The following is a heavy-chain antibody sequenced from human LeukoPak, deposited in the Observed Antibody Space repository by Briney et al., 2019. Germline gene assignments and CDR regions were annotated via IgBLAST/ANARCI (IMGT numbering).Heavy chain of an antibody. J-gene: IGHJ4*02. V-gene: IGHV1-2*02. CDR3: ARKYYGSGSYMGPIDY. CDR2: INPNSGGT. CDR1: GYTFTGYY. Sequence: ASVKVSCKASGYTFTGYYMHWVRQAPGQGLEWMGWINPNSGGTNYAQKFQGRVTMTRDTSISTAYMELSRLRSDDTAVYYCARKYYGSGSYMGPIDYWGQGTLVTVSS. D-gene: IGHD3-10*01.